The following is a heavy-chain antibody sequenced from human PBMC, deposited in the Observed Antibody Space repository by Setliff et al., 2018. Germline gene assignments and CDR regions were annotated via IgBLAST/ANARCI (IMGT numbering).Heavy chain of an antibody. J-gene: IGHJ5*02. V-gene: IGHV1-18*01. CDR2: ISAYNGNI. D-gene: IGHD2-2*01. CDR1: GYTFTSYG. Sequence: ASVKVSCKASGYTFTSYGVSWVRQAPGQGLEWMGWISAYNGNINYAQKFQGRVTMTTDTYTSTANMELRSLRSDDTAVYYCVRAPPTVVIPPGRAFFDPWGQGTPVTVSS. CDR3: VRAPPTVVIPPGRAFFDP.